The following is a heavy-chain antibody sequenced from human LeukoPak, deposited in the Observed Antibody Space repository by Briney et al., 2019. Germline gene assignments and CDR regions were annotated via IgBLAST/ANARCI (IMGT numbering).Heavy chain of an antibody. CDR1: GFTFSSYA. D-gene: IGHD3-10*01. V-gene: IGHV3-30-3*01. CDR3: ALWMPGLVRGAP. J-gene: IGHJ5*02. Sequence: GGSLRLSRAASGFTFSSYAMHWVRQAPGKGLEWVAVISYDGSNKYYADSVKGRFTISRDNSKNTLYLQMNSLRAEDTAVYYCALWMPGLVRGAPWGQGTLVTVSS. CDR2: ISYDGSNK.